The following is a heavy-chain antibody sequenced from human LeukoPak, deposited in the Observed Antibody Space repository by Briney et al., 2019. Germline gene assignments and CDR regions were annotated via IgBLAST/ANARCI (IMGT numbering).Heavy chain of an antibody. CDR2: ISGSGGST. D-gene: IGHD1-1*01. CDR1: GFTFSNYA. Sequence: PGGSLRLSCAASGFTFSNYAMGWVHQAPGKGLEWVTAISGSGGSTYYADSVKGRFTTPRDNSKNTLYLQMNSLRAEDTAVYYCASLPHPTYYFDYWGQGTLVTVSS. V-gene: IGHV3-23*01. J-gene: IGHJ4*02. CDR3: ASLPHPTYYFDY.